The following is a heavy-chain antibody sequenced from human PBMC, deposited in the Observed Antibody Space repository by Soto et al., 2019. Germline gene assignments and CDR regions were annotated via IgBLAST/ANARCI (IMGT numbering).Heavy chain of an antibody. V-gene: IGHV3-23*01. J-gene: IGHJ6*02. CDR1: GFTFSNFA. D-gene: IGHD5-18*01. Sequence: GGSLRLSCAASGFTFSNFAMNWVRQAPGKGLEWVSGIIGSGDTTYYADSVKGRFTISRDKSKTTLYLQMNSLRAEDTAIYYCAKHGGYSFGPGDYYGMDIWGQGTTVTVS. CDR2: IIGSGDTT. CDR3: AKHGGYSFGPGDYYGMDI.